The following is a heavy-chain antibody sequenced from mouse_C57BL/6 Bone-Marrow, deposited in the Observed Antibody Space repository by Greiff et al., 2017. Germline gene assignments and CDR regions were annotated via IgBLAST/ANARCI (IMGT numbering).Heavy chain of an antibody. D-gene: IGHD2-4*01. CDR1: GFNIKDDC. CDR3: TTTYDYDDGFAY. J-gene: IGHJ3*01. V-gene: IGHV14-4*01. Sequence: VQLKQSGAELVRPGASVKLSCTASGFNIKDDCMHWVKQRPEQGLEWIGWIDPENGDTDYASKFQGKATITADTSSNTAYLQLSSLTSEDTAVYYCTTTYDYDDGFAYWGQGTLVTVSA. CDR2: IDPENGDT.